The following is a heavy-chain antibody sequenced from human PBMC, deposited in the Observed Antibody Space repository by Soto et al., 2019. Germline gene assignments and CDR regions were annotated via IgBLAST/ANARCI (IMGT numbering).Heavy chain of an antibody. J-gene: IGHJ5*02. CDR1: GGSISSGDYY. CDR2: IYYSGST. Sequence: QVQLQESGPGLVKPSQTLSLTCTVSGGSISSGDYYWSWIRQPPGKGLGWIGYIYYSGSTYYNPSLKSRVTISVDTSKNQFSLKLSSVTAADTAVYYCAREDSWQQRGVWFDPWGQGTLVTVSS. V-gene: IGHV4-30-4*01. CDR3: AREDSWQQRGVWFDP. D-gene: IGHD6-13*01.